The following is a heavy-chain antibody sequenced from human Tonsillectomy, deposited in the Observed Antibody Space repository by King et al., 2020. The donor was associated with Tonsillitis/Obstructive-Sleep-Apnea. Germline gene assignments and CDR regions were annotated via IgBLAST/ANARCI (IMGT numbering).Heavy chain of an antibody. Sequence: QLQESGPGLVKPSETLSLTCTVSGGSITSYYWSWIRQPPGRGLEWIGYISYSGSTYYNPSLKSRVTISVDTSKNQFSLKLSSVTAADTAVYYCARNGPIFGVVTALYYFDFWGQGTLVTVSS. D-gene: IGHD3-3*01. CDR2: ISYSGST. CDR3: ARNGPIFGVVTALYYFDF. J-gene: IGHJ4*02. V-gene: IGHV4-59*01. CDR1: GGSITSYY.